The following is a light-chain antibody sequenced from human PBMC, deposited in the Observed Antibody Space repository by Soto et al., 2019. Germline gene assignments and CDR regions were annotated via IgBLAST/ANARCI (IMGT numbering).Light chain of an antibody. CDR3: QQYDDWPPGLT. J-gene: IGKJ4*01. V-gene: IGKV3-15*01. CDR1: QSVSSN. CDR2: GAS. Sequence: EIVMTQSPATLSMSPGERATLSCRASQSVSSNVAWYQQKPGQPPRVLIYGASTRATGIPARFSGSGSGTEFTLTISSLQPEDFAVYYCQQYDDWPPGLTFGGGTKVDTK.